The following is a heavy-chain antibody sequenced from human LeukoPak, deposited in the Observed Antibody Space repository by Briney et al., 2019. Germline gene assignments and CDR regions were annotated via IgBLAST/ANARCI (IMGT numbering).Heavy chain of an antibody. CDR1: GYTFTSYG. J-gene: IGHJ5*02. Sequence: ASVKVSCKASGYTFTSYGISWVRQAPGQGLEWMGWISAYNGNTNYAQKLQGRVTMTTDTSTSTAYMELRSLRSDDTAVYYCARVLRYFDWLPHNWFDPWGQGTLVTVSS. CDR3: ARVLRYFDWLPHNWFDP. V-gene: IGHV1-18*01. D-gene: IGHD3-9*01. CDR2: ISAYNGNT.